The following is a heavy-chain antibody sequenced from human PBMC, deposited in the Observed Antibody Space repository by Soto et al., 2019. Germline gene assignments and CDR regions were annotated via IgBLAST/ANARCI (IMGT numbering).Heavy chain of an antibody. V-gene: IGHV4-4*07. D-gene: IGHD2-21*02. CDR2: IYSSGTT. CDR3: ARGPFCGDDCYFDV. J-gene: IGHJ4*02. CDR1: GGSISGFY. Sequence: SETLSLTCTVAGGSISGFYWSWVRQPAGKGLEWIGRIYSSGTTEYNPSLRNRVTMSVDTSTDQYSLNLASMTAADTAVYFCARGPFCGDDCYFDVWGQGTQVTVSS.